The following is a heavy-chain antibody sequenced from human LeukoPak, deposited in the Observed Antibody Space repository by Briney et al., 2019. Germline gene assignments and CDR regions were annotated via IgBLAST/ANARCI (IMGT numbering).Heavy chain of an antibody. CDR3: ARSAAVDYGGKKETRDWFDP. CDR2: IIPIFGTA. V-gene: IGHV1-69*05. J-gene: IGHJ5*02. D-gene: IGHD4-23*01. Sequence: SVKVSCKASGGTFSGYAISWVRQAPGQGLEWMGGIIPIFGTANYAQKFQGRVTITTDESTSTAYMELSSLRSEDTAVYYCARSAAVDYGGKKETRDWFDPWGQGTLVTVSS. CDR1: GGTFSGYA.